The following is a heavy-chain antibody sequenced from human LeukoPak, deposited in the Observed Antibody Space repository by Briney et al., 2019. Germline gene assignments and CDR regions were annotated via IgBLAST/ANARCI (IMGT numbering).Heavy chain of an antibody. D-gene: IGHD2-8*01. J-gene: IGHJ5*02. CDR2: ISVYSGNT. V-gene: IGHV1-18*01. Sequence: ASVKVSCKASGYTFASYGVSWVRQAPGQGPEWMAWISVYSGNTKYAQKFQGRVTLTADTSTSTVYMELRSLRSDDTAVYYCARDGWSLGPWGQGTLVTVSS. CDR3: ARDGWSLGP. CDR1: GYTFASYG.